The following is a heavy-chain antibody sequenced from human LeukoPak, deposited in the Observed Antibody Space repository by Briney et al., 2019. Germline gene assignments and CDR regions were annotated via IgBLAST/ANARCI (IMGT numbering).Heavy chain of an antibody. D-gene: IGHD1-26*01. CDR1: GFSYSSYR. J-gene: IGHJ4*02. Sequence: GWSVTVSFLCCGFSYSSYRMNELRQAAGRGLEGVANIKQDGSEKYYVGSVKGRFPVSRNNAKNSVYLQMNSLRAEDTAVYYCARDGILGATTFDYWGQGTLVTVSS. CDR3: ARDGILGATTFDY. CDR2: IKQDGSEK. V-gene: IGHV3-7*01.